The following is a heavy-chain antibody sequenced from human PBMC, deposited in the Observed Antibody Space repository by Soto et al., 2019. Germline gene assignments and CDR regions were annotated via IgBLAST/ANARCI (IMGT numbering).Heavy chain of an antibody. Sequence: QVQLVESGGDVVQPGRSLRLSCAASGFTFSNYGMHWVRQAPGKGLEWVAVISYDGSNKYYADSVKGRFTISRDNSKNTLYLQMNSLRAEDTAVYYCAKFSAVGYYFDYWGQGTLVTVSS. D-gene: IGHD3-10*01. CDR3: AKFSAVGYYFDY. CDR1: GFTFSNYG. CDR2: ISYDGSNK. J-gene: IGHJ4*02. V-gene: IGHV3-30*18.